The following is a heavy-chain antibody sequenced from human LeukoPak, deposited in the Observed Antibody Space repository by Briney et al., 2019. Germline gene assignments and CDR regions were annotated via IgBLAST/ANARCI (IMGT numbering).Heavy chain of an antibody. CDR2: IYYSGST. CDR3: AREVGYSGSWYNYYYYGMDV. D-gene: IGHD6-13*01. V-gene: IGHV4-59*01. Sequence: SETLSLTCTVSGGSISSYYWSWIRQPPGKGLEWIGYIYYSGSTNYNPSLKSRVTISVDTSKNQFSLKLSSVTAADTAVYYCAREVGYSGSWYNYYYYGMDVWGQGTTVTVSS. CDR1: GGSISSYY. J-gene: IGHJ6*02.